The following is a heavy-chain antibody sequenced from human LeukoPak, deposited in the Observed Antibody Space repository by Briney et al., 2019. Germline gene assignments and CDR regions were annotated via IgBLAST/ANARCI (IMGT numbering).Heavy chain of an antibody. J-gene: IGHJ4*02. D-gene: IGHD3-10*01. Sequence: SGGSLRLSCAASGFTFSSYAMSWVRQAPGKGLEWVSAISGSGGSTYYADSVKGRFTISRDNSKNTLYLQINSLRAEDTAVYYCAARKLWSPFDYWGQGTLVTVSS. CDR2: ISGSGGST. V-gene: IGHV3-23*01. CDR3: AARKLWSPFDY. CDR1: GFTFSSYA.